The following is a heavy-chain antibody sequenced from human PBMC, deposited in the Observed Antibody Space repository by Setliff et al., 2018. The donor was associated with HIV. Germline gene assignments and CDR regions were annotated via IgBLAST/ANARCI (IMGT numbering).Heavy chain of an antibody. D-gene: IGHD6-19*01. CDR1: GGSISSHY. CDR2: IHYSGSI. V-gene: IGHV4-59*11. J-gene: IGHJ6*03. Sequence: SETLSLTCTVSGGSISSHYWNWIRQPPGKGLEWIGYIHYSGSINYNPSLKSRVTISGDSSKNQVSLMLSSVTAAGTAVYFCARVPSSGWYGGHHYMDVWGKGAAVTVS. CDR3: ARVPSSGWYGGHHYMDV.